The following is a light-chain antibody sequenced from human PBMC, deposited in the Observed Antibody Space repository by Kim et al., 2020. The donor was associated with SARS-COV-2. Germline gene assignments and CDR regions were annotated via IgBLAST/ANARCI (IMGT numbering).Light chain of an antibody. CDR1: SSNIGTKN. CDR2: SNN. J-gene: IGLJ1*01. CDR3: AAWDDSLSTYV. Sequence: QSVLTQPPSASGTPGQRVTISCSGSSSNIGTKNVYWYQQLAGTAPRLLIHSNNQRPSGVPDRFSGSKSGTSASLAISGLRSEDEADYYCAAWDDSLSTYVFGTGTKVTVL. V-gene: IGLV1-47*02.